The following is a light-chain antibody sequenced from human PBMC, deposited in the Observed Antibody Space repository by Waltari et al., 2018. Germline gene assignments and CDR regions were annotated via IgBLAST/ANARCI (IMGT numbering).Light chain of an antibody. CDR1: FSNIGTSYD. CDR2: GNN. CDR3: QSYDNSLNAVI. Sequence: QSVLTQPPSVSGAPGQRVTISCTGSFSNIGTSYDVHWYRQVPGTAPKLLIYGNNKRPSGVPDRVSGSKSCTSASLAITGLQAEDEADYFCQSYDNSLNAVIFGGGTKLTVL. J-gene: IGLJ2*01. V-gene: IGLV1-40*01.